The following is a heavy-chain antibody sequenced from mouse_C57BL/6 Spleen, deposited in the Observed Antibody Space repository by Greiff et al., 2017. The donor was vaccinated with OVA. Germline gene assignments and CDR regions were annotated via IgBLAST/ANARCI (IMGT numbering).Heavy chain of an antibody. Sequence: QVQLQQSGAELVKPGASVKLSCKASGYTFTSYWMQWVKQRPGQGLEWIGEIDPSDSYTNYNQKFKGKATLTVDTSSSTAYMQLSSLTSEDSAVYYCARNYDYPRAMDYWGQGTSVTVSS. CDR3: ARNYDYPRAMDY. CDR2: IDPSDSYT. V-gene: IGHV1-50*01. J-gene: IGHJ4*01. D-gene: IGHD2-4*01. CDR1: GYTFTSYW.